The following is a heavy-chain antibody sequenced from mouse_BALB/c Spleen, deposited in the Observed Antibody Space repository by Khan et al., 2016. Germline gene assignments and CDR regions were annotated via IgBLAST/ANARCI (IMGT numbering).Heavy chain of an antibody. J-gene: IGHJ2*01. D-gene: IGHD1-1*01. Sequence: EVKLLESGGGLVQPGGSLKLSCAASGFDFSRYWMSWVRQAPGKGLEWIGEINQDSSTINYTPSLKDKFIISRDNAKNTLYLQMSKVRSEDLALYYCTRLYYYGCSDYWGQGTTLTVSS. V-gene: IGHV4-1*02. CDR1: GFDFSRYW. CDR3: TRLYYYGCSDY. CDR2: INQDSSTI.